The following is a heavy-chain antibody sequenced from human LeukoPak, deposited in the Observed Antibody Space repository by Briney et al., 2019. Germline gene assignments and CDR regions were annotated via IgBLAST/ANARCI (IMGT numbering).Heavy chain of an antibody. V-gene: IGHV3-74*01. CDR2: INSDGSST. Sequence: GGSLRLSCAASGFTFSSYWMHWVRQAPGKGLVWVSRINSDGSSTSYADSVKGRFTISRDNAKNTLYLQMNSLRAEDTAVYYCAREVRDFWSGYYFDYWGQGALVTVSS. CDR3: AREVRDFWSGYYFDY. D-gene: IGHD3-3*01. CDR1: GFTFSSYW. J-gene: IGHJ4*02.